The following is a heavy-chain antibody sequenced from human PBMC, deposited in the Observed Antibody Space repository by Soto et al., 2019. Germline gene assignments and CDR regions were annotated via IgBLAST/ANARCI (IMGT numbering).Heavy chain of an antibody. Sequence: LSLTCTVSSGSIGTYFWSWIRQPPGKGLEWIGYIYYSGTTNYNPSLKSRVTIFLDTSKNQFSLRLSSVTAADTAVYYCARGRGGTYDAFDIWGQGTLVTVSS. CDR1: SGSIGTYF. CDR2: IYYSGTT. V-gene: IGHV4-59*01. J-gene: IGHJ3*02. CDR3: ARGRGGTYDAFDI. D-gene: IGHD1-26*01.